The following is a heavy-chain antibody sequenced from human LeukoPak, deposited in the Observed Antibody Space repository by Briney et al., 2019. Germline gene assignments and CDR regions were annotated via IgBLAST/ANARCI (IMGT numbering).Heavy chain of an antibody. CDR1: GFTFDDYA. D-gene: IGHD3-22*01. Sequence: QPGGSLRLSCAASGFTFDDYAMHWVRQAPGKGLEWVSGISWNSGSIGYADSVKGRFTISRDNAKNSLYLQMNSLRAEDTALYYCTKAASSYYYDSSGYPYWGRGTLVTVSS. CDR2: ISWNSGSI. J-gene: IGHJ4*02. CDR3: TKAASSYYYDSSGYPY. V-gene: IGHV3-9*01.